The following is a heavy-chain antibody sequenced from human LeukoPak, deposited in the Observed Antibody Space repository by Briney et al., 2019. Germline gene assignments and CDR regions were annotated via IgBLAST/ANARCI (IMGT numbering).Heavy chain of an antibody. D-gene: IGHD6-19*01. CDR3: ARDSPYHYSSGGISPFDY. CDR1: GGTFSSYA. J-gene: IGHJ4*02. V-gene: IGHV1-69*04. Sequence: GASVKVSCKASGGTFSSYAISWVRQAPGQGLEWMGRIIPILGIANYAQKFQGRVTITADKSTSTAYMELSSLRSDDTAVYYCARDSPYHYSSGGISPFDYWGQGTLVTVSS. CDR2: IIPILGIA.